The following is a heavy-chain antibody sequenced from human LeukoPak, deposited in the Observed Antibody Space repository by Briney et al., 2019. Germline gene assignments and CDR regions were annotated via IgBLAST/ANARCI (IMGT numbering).Heavy chain of an antibody. CDR1: GGSFSGYY. CDR2: INHSGST. V-gene: IGHV4-34*01. J-gene: IGHJ4*02. CDR3: ARGGGYSGYDFFSTIDY. D-gene: IGHD5-12*01. Sequence: SETLSLTCAVYGGSFSGYYWSWIRQPPGKGLEWIGEINHSGSTNYNPSLKSRATISVDTSKNQFSLKLSSVTAADTAVYYCARGGGYSGYDFFSTIDYWGQGTLVTVSS.